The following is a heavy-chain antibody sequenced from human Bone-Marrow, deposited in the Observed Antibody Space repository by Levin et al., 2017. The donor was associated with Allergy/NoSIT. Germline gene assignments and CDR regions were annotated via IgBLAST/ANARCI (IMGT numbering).Heavy chain of an antibody. Sequence: PGGSLRLSCAASGFTFSSYWMSWVRQAPGKGLEWVANIKQDGSEKYYVDSVKGRFTISRDNAKNSLYLQMNSLRAEDTAVYYCATLSMGSSGWPFDYYYDYGMDVWGQGTTVTVSS. J-gene: IGHJ6*02. CDR2: IKQDGSEK. V-gene: IGHV3-7*01. D-gene: IGHD6-19*01. CDR1: GFTFSSYW. CDR3: ATLSMGSSGWPFDYYYDYGMDV.